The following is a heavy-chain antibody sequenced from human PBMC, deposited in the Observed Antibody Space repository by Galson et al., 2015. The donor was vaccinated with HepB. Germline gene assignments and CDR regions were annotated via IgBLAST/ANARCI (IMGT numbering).Heavy chain of an antibody. J-gene: IGHJ2*01. V-gene: IGHV1-3*01. Sequence: SVKDSCKASGYTFTSYAMHWVRQAPGQRLEWMGWINAGNGNTKYSQKFQGRVTITRDTSASTAYMELGSLRSEDTAVYYCARDIAAAGTLSGNWYFDLWGRGTLVTVSS. CDR2: INAGNGNT. D-gene: IGHD6-13*01. CDR3: ARDIAAAGTLSGNWYFDL. CDR1: GYTFTSYA.